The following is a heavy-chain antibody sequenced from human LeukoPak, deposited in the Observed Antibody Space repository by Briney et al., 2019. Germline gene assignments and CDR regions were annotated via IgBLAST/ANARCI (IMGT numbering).Heavy chain of an antibody. CDR2: INHSGGT. CDR3: ARGYGSGSTPFDY. D-gene: IGHD3-10*01. J-gene: IGHJ4*02. CDR1: GGSFSGHS. V-gene: IGHV4-34*01. Sequence: SETLSLTCAVYGGSFSGHSWNWIRQPPVKGLEWIGEINHSGGTNYNPSLKSRVTISVDTSKNQFSLKLNSVTAADTAVYYCARGYGSGSTPFDYWGQGTLVTVSS.